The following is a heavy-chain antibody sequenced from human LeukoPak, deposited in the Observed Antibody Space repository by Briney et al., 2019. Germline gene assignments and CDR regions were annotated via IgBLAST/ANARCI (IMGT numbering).Heavy chain of an antibody. CDR2: IYHRGST. CDR1: GGSISSSNW. V-gene: IGHV4-4*02. J-gene: IGHJ4*02. CDR3: ARSARRVLSAHFDY. Sequence: SETLSLTCAVSGGSISSSNWCSGVRHPPGKGLEGIGEIYHRGSTNYNPSLKSRVTISVDKSKNQLSLKLSSVTAADTAVYYCARSARRVLSAHFDYWGQGTLVPVSS.